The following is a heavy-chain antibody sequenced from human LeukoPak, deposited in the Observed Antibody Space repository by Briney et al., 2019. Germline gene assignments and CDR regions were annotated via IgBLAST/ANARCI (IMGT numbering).Heavy chain of an antibody. V-gene: IGHV1-69*01. CDR1: GGTFSSYA. Sequence: ASVKVSCKASGGTFSSYAISWVRQAPGQGLEWMGGIIPILGTANYAQKFQGRVTITADESTSTAYMELSSLRSEDTAVYYCATKRGYSYGSPHWGQGTLVTVSS. J-gene: IGHJ4*02. CDR2: IIPILGTA. CDR3: ATKRGYSYGSPH. D-gene: IGHD5-18*01.